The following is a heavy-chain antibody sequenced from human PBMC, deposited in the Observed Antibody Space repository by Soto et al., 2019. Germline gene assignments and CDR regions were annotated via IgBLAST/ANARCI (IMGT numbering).Heavy chain of an antibody. CDR3: ARALMGHWDLEY. V-gene: IGHV3-11*06. Sequence: WGSLRLSCAASGFPFSGYYMSWIRQSRGKGLEWVSCISSSSSYTNYADSVKGRFTISRDNAKNSRYLQMNSLRADDTAVYCCARALMGHWDLEYWG. CDR1: GFPFSGYY. D-gene: IGHD7-27*01. J-gene: IGHJ4*01. CDR2: ISSSSSYT.